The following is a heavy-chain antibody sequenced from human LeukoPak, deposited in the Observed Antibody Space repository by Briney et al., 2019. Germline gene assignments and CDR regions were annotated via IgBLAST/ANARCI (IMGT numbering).Heavy chain of an antibody. CDR1: GFTFSSYA. CDR2: ISGSGGST. Sequence: PGGSLRLSCAASGFTFSSYAMSWVRQAPGKGLEWVSAISGSGGSTYYADSVKGRFTISRDNSKNTLYLQMNSLRAEDTAVYYCAKDPIQLWSGASDYWGQGTLVTVSS. CDR3: AKDPIQLWSGASDY. V-gene: IGHV3-23*01. J-gene: IGHJ4*02. D-gene: IGHD5-18*01.